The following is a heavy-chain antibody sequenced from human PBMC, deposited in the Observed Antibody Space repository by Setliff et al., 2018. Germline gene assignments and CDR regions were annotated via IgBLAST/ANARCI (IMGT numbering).Heavy chain of an antibody. CDR1: GFTLSDYF. CDR3: ARRVSYDSSGYPLGY. J-gene: IGHJ4*02. V-gene: IGHV1-2*02. D-gene: IGHD3-22*01. CDR2: INPNSGGT. Sequence: ASVKVSCKASGFTLSDYFIHWVRQAPGQGLEWMGWINPNSGGTNYAQKFQGRVTMTSDTSTNTVYMDLSSLTSEDTAVYFCARRVSYDSSGYPLGYWGQGTLVTVSS.